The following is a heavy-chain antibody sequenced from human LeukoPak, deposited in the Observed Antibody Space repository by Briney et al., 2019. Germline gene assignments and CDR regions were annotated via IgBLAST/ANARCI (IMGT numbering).Heavy chain of an antibody. D-gene: IGHD3-3*01. Sequence: PGGSLRLSCAASGFTFSSYGMHWVRQAPGEGLEWVAVIWYDGSNKYYADSVKGRFTISRDNSKNTLYLQMNSLRAEDTAVYYCARDDNPYYDFWSGYDTGMQGYYYYGLDVWGQGTTVTVSS. CDR1: GFTFSSYG. CDR2: IWYDGSNK. J-gene: IGHJ6*02. CDR3: ARDDNPYYDFWSGYDTGMQGYYYYGLDV. V-gene: IGHV3-33*01.